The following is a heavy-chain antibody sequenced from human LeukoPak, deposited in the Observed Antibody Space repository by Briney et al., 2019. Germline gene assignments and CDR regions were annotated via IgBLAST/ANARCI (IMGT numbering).Heavy chain of an antibody. V-gene: IGHV4-39*01. J-gene: IGHJ4*02. D-gene: IGHD3-3*01. CDR1: GGSISTSVRY. CDR3: ARHTPYIDFWSGFFTPFDH. CDR2: MYDGGNA. Sequence: PSETLSLTCTVSGGSISTSVRYWGWIRQPPGKGLEWIGSMYDGGNAQYNPSLKSRVSMSVDTSKNQFSLKLTSVTAADTAVFYCARHTPYIDFWSGFFTPFDHWGQGILVTVSS.